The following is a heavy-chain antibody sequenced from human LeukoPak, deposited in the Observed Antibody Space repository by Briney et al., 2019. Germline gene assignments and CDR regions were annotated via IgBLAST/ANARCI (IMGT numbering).Heavy chain of an antibody. J-gene: IGHJ1*01. V-gene: IGHV3-11*01. Sequence: GGSLRLSCAASGFTFSDYYMSWIRQAPGKGLEWVSYISSSGSTIYYADSVKGRFTISRDNAKNSLYLQMNSLRVEDTALYYCARDPWADSSGFPLHHWGQGTLVTVSS. D-gene: IGHD3-22*01. CDR3: ARDPWADSSGFPLHH. CDR1: GFTFSDYY. CDR2: ISSSGSTI.